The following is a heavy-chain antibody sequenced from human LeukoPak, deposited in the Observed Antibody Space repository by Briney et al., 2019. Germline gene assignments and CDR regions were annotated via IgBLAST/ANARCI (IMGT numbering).Heavy chain of an antibody. J-gene: IGHJ4*02. CDR1: GGTFSSYA. CDR2: IIPILGIA. Sequence: GSSVKVSCKASGGTFSSYAISWVRQAPGQGLEWMGRIIPILGIANYAQKFQGRVTITADKSTSTAYMELSSLRSEDTAVYYCARVYCSGGSCYLDYWGQGTLVTVPS. D-gene: IGHD2-15*01. CDR3: ARVYCSGGSCYLDY. V-gene: IGHV1-69*04.